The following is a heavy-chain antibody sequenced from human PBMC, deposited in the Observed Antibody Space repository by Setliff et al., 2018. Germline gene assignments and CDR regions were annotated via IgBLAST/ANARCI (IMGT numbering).Heavy chain of an antibody. V-gene: IGHV4-59*02. Sequence: PSETLSLTCTVSGGSVSPYFWSWIRQPPGEGLQWIGKIYQSGNTYYNPSLKSRVTLSLDTSKNQFSLKLNSVTAADTALYFCAREVAGTYHYFDPWGQGTLVTVSS. CDR3: AREVAGTYHYFDP. J-gene: IGHJ5*02. D-gene: IGHD6-19*01. CDR1: GGSVSPYF. CDR2: IYQSGNT.